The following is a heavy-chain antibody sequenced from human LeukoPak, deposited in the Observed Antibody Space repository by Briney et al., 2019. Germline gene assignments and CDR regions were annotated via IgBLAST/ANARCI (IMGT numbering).Heavy chain of an antibody. CDR1: GLHFSGTA. Sequence: PGGSLRLSCAASGLHFSGTAMSWGRQAPGKGVEWVSVISHDAMNPYSADSVKGRFTISRDNSKTTVSLEMSSLPAADTGVYYCAKDGAQYSSGPECDPRGQGALVTVST. CDR2: ISHDAMNP. CDR3: AKDGAQYSSGPECDP. V-gene: IGHV3-23*01. J-gene: IGHJ5*02. D-gene: IGHD6-19*01.